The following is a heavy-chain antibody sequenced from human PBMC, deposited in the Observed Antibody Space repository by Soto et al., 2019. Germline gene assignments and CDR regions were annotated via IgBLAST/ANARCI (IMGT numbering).Heavy chain of an antibody. CDR1: GFTFSSYA. V-gene: IGHV3-30-3*01. D-gene: IGHD4-4*01. CDR2: ISYDGSNK. CDR3: ARDRTDDYSNTGGLVGGMDV. Sequence: QVQLVESGGGVVQPGRSLRLSCAASGFTFSSYAMHWVRQAPGKGLEWVAVISYDGSNKYYADSVKGRFTISRDNSKNTLYLQMNSLRAEDTAVYYCARDRTDDYSNTGGLVGGMDVWGQGTTVTVSS. J-gene: IGHJ6*02.